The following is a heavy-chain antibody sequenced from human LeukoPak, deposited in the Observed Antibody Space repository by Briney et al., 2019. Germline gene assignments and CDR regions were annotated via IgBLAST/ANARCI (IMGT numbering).Heavy chain of an antibody. J-gene: IGHJ5*02. Sequence: ASVKVSCKASGDAFSSYGISWLRQAPGQGPEWMGWISAYKNFTNPSQEFHGRVTITSDTSTTTAFLELKGLTLDETAVYYCARDVTGVARWLDPWGQGTLVTVSS. CDR1: GDAFSSYG. CDR3: ARDVTGVARWLDP. V-gene: IGHV1-18*01. CDR2: ISAYKNFT. D-gene: IGHD5-12*01.